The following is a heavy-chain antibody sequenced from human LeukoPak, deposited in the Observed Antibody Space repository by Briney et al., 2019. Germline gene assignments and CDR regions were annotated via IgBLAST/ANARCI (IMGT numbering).Heavy chain of an antibody. V-gene: IGHV3-7*01. J-gene: IGHJ4*02. CDR2: IKQDGSAK. D-gene: IGHD3-10*01. Sequence: GGSLRLSCAASGFTFSSYWVSWVRQAPGKGLEWVANIKQDGSAKYYVDSVKGRFTISRDNAKNSLYLQMNSLRAEDTAVYYCARTFGADWGQGTLVTVSS. CDR3: ARTFGAD. CDR1: GFTFSSYW.